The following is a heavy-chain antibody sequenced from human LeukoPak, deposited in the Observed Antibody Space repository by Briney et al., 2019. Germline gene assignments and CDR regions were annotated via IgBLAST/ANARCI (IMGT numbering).Heavy chain of an antibody. CDR2: ISHSGNT. J-gene: IGHJ6*03. D-gene: IGHD2-21*02. Sequence: SETLSLSCGVYGGSFNGYYWSWIRQPPGKGLEWIGEISHSGNTNYNPSLKSRVTMSVDMSTKQLSLRLSSVTAADTAVYYCARCLIVTVAARGYRCYMDVWGNGATVAVSS. CDR1: GGSFNGYY. V-gene: IGHV4-34*01. CDR3: ARCLIVTVAARGYRCYMDV.